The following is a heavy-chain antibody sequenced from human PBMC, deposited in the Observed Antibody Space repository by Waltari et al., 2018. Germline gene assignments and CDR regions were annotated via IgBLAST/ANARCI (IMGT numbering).Heavy chain of an antibody. CDR2: IYYSGST. J-gene: IGHJ4*02. CDR1: GGSISSSSYY. D-gene: IGHD2-8*02. V-gene: IGHV4-39*01. CDR3: ARITRARVLSSFSYYFDY. Sequence: QLQLQESGPGLVKPSETLSLTCTVSGGSISSSSYYWGWIRQPPGKGLEWIGSIYYSGSTYYNPSLKSRVTISVDTSKNQFSLKLSSVTAADTAVYYCARITRARVLSSFSYYFDYWGQGTLVIVSS.